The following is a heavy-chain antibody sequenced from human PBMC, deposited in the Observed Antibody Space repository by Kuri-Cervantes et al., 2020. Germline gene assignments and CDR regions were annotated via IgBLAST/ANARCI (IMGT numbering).Heavy chain of an antibody. CDR1: GFTFSSYW. J-gene: IGHJ3*02. CDR2: IYHSGST. CDR3: ARAKNWNYDDGAFDI. Sequence: GSLRLSCAASGFTFSSYWMSWVRQPPGKGLEWIGEIYHSGSTNYNPSLKSRVTISVDKSKNQFSLKLSSVTAADTAVYYCARAKNWNYDDGAFDIWGQGTMVTVSS. D-gene: IGHD1-7*01. V-gene: IGHV4-4*02.